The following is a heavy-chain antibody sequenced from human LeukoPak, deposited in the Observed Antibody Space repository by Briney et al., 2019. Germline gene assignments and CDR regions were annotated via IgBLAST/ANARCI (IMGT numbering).Heavy chain of an antibody. J-gene: IGHJ3*02. CDR1: GGSISSYY. V-gene: IGHV4-4*07. D-gene: IGHD1-14*01. Sequence: SETLSLTCTVSGGSISSYYWSWIRQPAGKGLEWIGRIYTSGSTNYNPSLKSRVTMPVDTSKNQFSLKLSSVTAADTAVYYCAITRLASIEAFDIWGQGTMVTVSS. CDR3: AITRLASIEAFDI. CDR2: IYTSGST.